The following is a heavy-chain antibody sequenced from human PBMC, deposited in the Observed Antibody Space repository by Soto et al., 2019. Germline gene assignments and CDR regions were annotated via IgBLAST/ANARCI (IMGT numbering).Heavy chain of an antibody. CDR1: GGTFSSYA. Sequence: QVQLVQSGAEVKKPGSSVKVSCKASGGTFSSYAISWVRQAPGQGLEWMGGIIPIFGTANYAQKSQGRVTITADESTSTAYMELSSLRSEDTAVYYCARDVHMVAITPDYYYYYGMDVWGQGTTVTVSS. CDR3: ARDVHMVAITPDYYYYYGMDV. J-gene: IGHJ6*02. CDR2: IIPIFGTA. D-gene: IGHD1-20*01. V-gene: IGHV1-69*01.